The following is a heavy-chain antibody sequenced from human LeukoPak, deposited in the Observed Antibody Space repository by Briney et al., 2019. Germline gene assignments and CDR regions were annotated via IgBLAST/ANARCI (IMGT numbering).Heavy chain of an antibody. V-gene: IGHV3-74*01. CDR1: GFPFRSSW. J-gene: IGHJ4*02. CDR3: ARDPPNNGYDFDY. Sequence: GGSLRLSCAASGFPFRSSWMHRVRQAPGRGLVWVSRLNADGISASYANSVKGRFTISRDNAKNSLYLQMTALIAEDTAVYYCARDPPNNGYDFDYWGQGILVTVSS. D-gene: IGHD3-22*01. CDR2: LNADGISA.